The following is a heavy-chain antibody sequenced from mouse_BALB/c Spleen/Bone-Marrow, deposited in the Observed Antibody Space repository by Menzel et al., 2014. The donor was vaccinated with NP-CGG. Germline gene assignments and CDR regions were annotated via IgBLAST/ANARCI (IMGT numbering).Heavy chain of an antibody. V-gene: IGHV2-5-1*01. D-gene: IGHD1-1*01. CDR3: AKNIGYYYGSSYYAMDY. Sequence: VQLQQSGPSLVQPSQSLSITCTVSGFSLTGYGVHWVRQSPGKGLEWLGVIWRGGSTDYNAAFMSRLSITKDNSKSQVFFKMNSLQADDTAIYYCAKNIGYYYGSSYYAMDYWGQGTSVTVSS. J-gene: IGHJ4*01. CDR2: IWRGGST. CDR1: GFSLTGYG.